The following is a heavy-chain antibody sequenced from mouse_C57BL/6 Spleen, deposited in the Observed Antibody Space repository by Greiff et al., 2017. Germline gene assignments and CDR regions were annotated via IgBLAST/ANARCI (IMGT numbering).Heavy chain of an antibody. J-gene: IGHJ2*01. V-gene: IGHV1-82*01. CDR2: IYPGDGAT. Sequence: QVQLQQSGPELVKPGASVKISCKASGYAFSSSWMNWVKQRPGKGLEWIGRIYPGDGATNYNGKFKGKATLTADKSSSTAYMQLSSLTSEDSAVYFCARYDDFDYWGQGTTLTVSS. CDR1: GYAFSSSW. D-gene: IGHD2-14*01. CDR3: ARYDDFDY.